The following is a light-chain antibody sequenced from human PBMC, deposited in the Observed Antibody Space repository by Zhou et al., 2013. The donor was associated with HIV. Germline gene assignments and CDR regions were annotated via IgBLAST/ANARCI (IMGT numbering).Light chain of an antibody. CDR2: KAS. CDR1: QSISSW. V-gene: IGKV1-5*03. J-gene: IGKJ4*01. CDR3: QQYGNSPLT. Sequence: DIQMTQSPSTLSASVGDRVTITCRASQSISSWLAWYQQKPGKAPKLLIYKASSLESGVPSRFSGSGSGTDFTLTISRLEPEDFAVYSCQQYGNSPLTFGGGTKVEIK.